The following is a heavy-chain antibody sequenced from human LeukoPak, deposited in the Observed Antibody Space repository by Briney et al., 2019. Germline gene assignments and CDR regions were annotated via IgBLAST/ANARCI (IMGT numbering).Heavy chain of an antibody. D-gene: IGHD5-18*01. Sequence: GGSLRLSCAASGFTFSSYGMHWVRQAPGKGLEWVAFIRYDGSNKYYADSVKGRFTISRDNSKNTLYLQMNGLRAEDTAVYYCAKDREGYSYGYSYFDYWGQGTLVTVSS. CDR2: IRYDGSNK. V-gene: IGHV3-30*02. CDR1: GFTFSSYG. J-gene: IGHJ4*02. CDR3: AKDREGYSYGYSYFDY.